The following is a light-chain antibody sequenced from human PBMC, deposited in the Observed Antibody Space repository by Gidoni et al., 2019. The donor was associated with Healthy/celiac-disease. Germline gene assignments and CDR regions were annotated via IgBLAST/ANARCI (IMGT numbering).Light chain of an antibody. Sequence: DIVMSQSPDSLAVSLGERATINCKSSKSVLYSSNNKNDLAWYQQKQGQPPKMHIYWASTRESGVPDRFSGSGSETDFTLTISSLQAEDVAVYYCQQYYSTPPTFGQGTKVEIK. CDR2: WAS. V-gene: IGKV4-1*01. J-gene: IGKJ1*01. CDR1: KSVLYSSNNKND. CDR3: QQYYSTPPT.